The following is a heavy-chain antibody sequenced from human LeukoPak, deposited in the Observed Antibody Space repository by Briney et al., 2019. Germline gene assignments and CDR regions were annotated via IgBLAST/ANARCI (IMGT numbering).Heavy chain of an antibody. V-gene: IGHV4-39*07. Sequence: SETLSLTCTVSGGSISSSSYYWGWIRQPPGKGLEWIGSIYYSGSTYYNPSLKSRVTILVDTSKNQFSLKLSSVTAADTAVYYCARAKSGYLRGDYWGQGPLVTVSS. CDR3: ARAKSGYLRGDY. CDR2: IYYSGST. J-gene: IGHJ4*02. CDR1: GGSISSSSYY. D-gene: IGHD3-22*01.